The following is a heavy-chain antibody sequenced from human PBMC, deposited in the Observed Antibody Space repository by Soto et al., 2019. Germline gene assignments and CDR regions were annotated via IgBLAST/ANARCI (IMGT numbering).Heavy chain of an antibody. CDR3: ARAGVVGYGDYYFDY. J-gene: IGHJ4*02. CDR1: GGSISSYY. CDR2: IYYSGST. Sequence: QVQLQESGPGLVKPSETLSLTCTVSGGSISSYYWSWIRQPPGKGLEWIGYIYYSGSTNYNPSLMSRVTISVDTSKNQFSLKLSSVTAADTAVYYCARAGVVGYGDYYFDYWGQGTLVTVSS. D-gene: IGHD4-17*01. V-gene: IGHV4-59*01.